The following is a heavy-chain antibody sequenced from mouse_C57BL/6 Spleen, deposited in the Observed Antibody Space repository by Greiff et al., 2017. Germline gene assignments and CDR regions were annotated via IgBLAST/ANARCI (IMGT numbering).Heavy chain of an antibody. J-gene: IGHJ2*01. CDR2: IDPSDSET. V-gene: IGHV1-52*01. D-gene: IGHD1-1*01. CDR1: GYTFTSYW. CDR3: AHSYYGSSYRFDY. Sequence: QVQLQQPGAELVRPGSSVKLSCKASGYTFTSYWMHWVKQRPIQGLEWIGNIDPSDSETHYNQKFKDKATLTVDKSSSTAYMQLSSLTSEDSAVYYCAHSYYGSSYRFDYWGQGTTLTVSS.